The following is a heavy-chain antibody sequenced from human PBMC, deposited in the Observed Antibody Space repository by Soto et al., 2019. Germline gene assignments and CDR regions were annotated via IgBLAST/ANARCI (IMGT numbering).Heavy chain of an antibody. J-gene: IGHJ4*02. D-gene: IGHD6-13*01. V-gene: IGHV4-59*01. Sequence: SETLSLTCTVSGGSISSYYWSWIRQPPGKGLEWIGYIYYSGSTNYNPSLKSRVTISVDTSKNQFSLKLSSVTAADTAVYYCARVLLGAAAGLFDYWGQGTLVTVSS. CDR3: ARVLLGAAAGLFDY. CDR1: GGSISSYY. CDR2: IYYSGST.